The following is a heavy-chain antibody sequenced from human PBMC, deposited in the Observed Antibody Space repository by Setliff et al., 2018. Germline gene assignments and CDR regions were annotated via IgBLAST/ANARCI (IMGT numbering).Heavy chain of an antibody. V-gene: IGHV3-74*01. CDR3: AKHVLSSGWPNDAFDF. Sequence: GGSLRLSCAASGFSFSTYWMHWVRQVPGKGLVWVAGVIQGGSGVYADSVKGRFIISRDNSKNSCFLQMNNLRVEDTATYYCAKHVLSSGWPNDAFDFWGQGTMVTVSS. CDR2: VIQGGSG. CDR1: GFSFSTYW. D-gene: IGHD6-25*01. J-gene: IGHJ3*01.